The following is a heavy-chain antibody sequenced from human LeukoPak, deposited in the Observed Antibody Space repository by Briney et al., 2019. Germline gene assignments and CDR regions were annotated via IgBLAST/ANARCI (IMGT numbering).Heavy chain of an antibody. J-gene: IGHJ2*01. D-gene: IGHD2/OR15-2a*01. CDR3: ARTEYGGLDWYFDL. V-gene: IGHV4-4*02. CDR1: GGSISSSNW. Sequence: SGTLSLTCAVSGGSISSSNWWSWVRQPPGKRLEWIGEIYHSGSTNYNPSLKSRVTISVDKSKNQFSLNLSSVTAADTAVYYCARTEYGGLDWYFDLWGRGTLVTVSS. CDR2: IYHSGST.